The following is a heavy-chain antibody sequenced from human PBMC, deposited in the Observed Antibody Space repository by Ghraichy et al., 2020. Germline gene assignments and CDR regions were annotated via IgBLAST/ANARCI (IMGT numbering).Heavy chain of an antibody. CDR3: AREYVGGGVGY. CDR2: IYSGGST. J-gene: IGHJ4*02. CDR1: GFTVSSNY. Sequence: GGSLRLSCAASGFTVSSNYMSWVRQAPGKGLEWVSVIYSGGSTYYADSLKGRFTISRDNSKNTLYLQMNSLRAEDTAVYYCAREYVGGGVGYWGQGTLVTVSS. V-gene: IGHV3-53*01. D-gene: IGHD2-15*01.